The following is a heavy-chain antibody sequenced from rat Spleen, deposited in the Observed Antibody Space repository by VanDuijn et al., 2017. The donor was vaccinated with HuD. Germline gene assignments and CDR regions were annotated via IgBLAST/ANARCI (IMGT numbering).Heavy chain of an antibody. D-gene: IGHD4-1*01. Sequence: EVQLQESGPGLVKPSQSLSLTCSVTGYSISSSYKWNWIRRFPQNKLEWMGYINSAGTTNYNPSLKSRISISRDTSKTQFFLQVNSVTTEDTATYYCARWVIYNTPFDYWGRGVMVTVSS. V-gene: IGHV3-3*01. J-gene: IGHJ2*01. CDR1: GYSISSSYK. CDR3: ARWVIYNTPFDY. CDR2: INSAGTT.